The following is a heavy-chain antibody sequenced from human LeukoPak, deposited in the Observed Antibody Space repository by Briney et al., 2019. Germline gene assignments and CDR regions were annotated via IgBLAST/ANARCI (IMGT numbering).Heavy chain of an antibody. V-gene: IGHV3-74*01. J-gene: IGHJ6*03. D-gene: IGHD6-6*01. CDR2: INSDGTIT. Sequence: GGSLRLSCAASGFTLSTYWMYWVRQAPGKGLVWVSRINSDGTITNYADSVEGRFSISRDNAKNTVYLQMNSLRAEDTAVYYCARDRVGGSSSYYYYYYMDVWGKGTTVTVSS. CDR1: GFTLSTYW. CDR3: ARDRVGGSSSYYYYYYMDV.